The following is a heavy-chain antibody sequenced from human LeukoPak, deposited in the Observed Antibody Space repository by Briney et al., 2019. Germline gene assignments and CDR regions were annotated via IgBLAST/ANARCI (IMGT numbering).Heavy chain of an antibody. CDR2: ISGSGGST. Sequence: GGSLRLSCAASGFTFSSYAMSWVRQAPGKGLEWVSAISGSGGSTYYADSVKGRFTVSRDNSKNTLYLQMNSLRAEDTAVYYCAKGRSVYPYSGSYPSPFDYWGQGTLVTVSS. V-gene: IGHV3-23*01. D-gene: IGHD1-26*01. CDR1: GFTFSSYA. CDR3: AKGRSVYPYSGSYPSPFDY. J-gene: IGHJ4*02.